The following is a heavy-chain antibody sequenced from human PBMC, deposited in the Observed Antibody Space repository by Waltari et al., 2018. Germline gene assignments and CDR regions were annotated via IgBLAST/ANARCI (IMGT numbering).Heavy chain of an antibody. CDR3: ARYSGRGNGWFDP. J-gene: IGHJ5*02. D-gene: IGHD1-1*01. CDR1: GSTFTSYA. Sequence: QVQLVESGGGVVQPGGSLRLSCAASGSTFTSYAMHWVRQAPGQRLEWMGWINAGNGNTKYSQEFQGRVTITRDTSASTAYMELSSLRSEDMAVYYCARYSGRGNGWFDPWGQGTLVTVSS. CDR2: INAGNGNT. V-gene: IGHV1-3*03.